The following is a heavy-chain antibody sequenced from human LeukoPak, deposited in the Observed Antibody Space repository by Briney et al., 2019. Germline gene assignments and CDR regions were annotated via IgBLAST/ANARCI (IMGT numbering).Heavy chain of an antibody. CDR1: GFTFSDYY. D-gene: IGHD4-23*01. V-gene: IGHV3-11*01. CDR2: ISSSGSTI. Sequence: GGSLRLSCAASGFTFSDYYMSWIRQAPGKGLEWVSYISSSGSTIYYADSVKGRFTISRDNAKNSPYLQMNSLRAEDTAVYYCAKHDYGGNLFDYWGQGTLVTVSS. CDR3: AKHDYGGNLFDY. J-gene: IGHJ4*02.